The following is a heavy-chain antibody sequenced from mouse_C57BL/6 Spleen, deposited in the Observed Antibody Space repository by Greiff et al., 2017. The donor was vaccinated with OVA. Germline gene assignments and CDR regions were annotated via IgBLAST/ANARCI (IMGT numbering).Heavy chain of an antibody. Sequence: EVQLVESGGGLVQPGGSLSLSCAASGFTFTDYYMSWVRQPPGKALEWLGFIRNKANGYTTEYSASVKGRFTISRDNSQSILYLQMNALRAEDSATYYCARDIPQYYGRSGYIDVWGTGTTVTVSS. CDR3: ARDIPQYYGRSGYIDV. J-gene: IGHJ1*03. CDR2: IRNKANGYTT. CDR1: GFTFTDYY. D-gene: IGHD1-1*01. V-gene: IGHV7-3*01.